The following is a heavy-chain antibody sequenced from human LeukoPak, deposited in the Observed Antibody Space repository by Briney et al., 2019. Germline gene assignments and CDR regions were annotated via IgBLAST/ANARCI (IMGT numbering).Heavy chain of an antibody. J-gene: IGHJ4*02. CDR3: ATFALFGVVNAYYFYY. CDR1: GYTFTSYY. CDR2: INPSGGST. Sequence: ASVKVSCKASGYTFTSYYMHWVRQAPGQGLEWMGIINPSGGSTSYAQKFQGRVTMTEDTSTDTAYMELTSLKSEDTAVYYCATFALFGVVNAYYFYYWGQGTLVTVSS. D-gene: IGHD3-3*01. V-gene: IGHV1-46*01.